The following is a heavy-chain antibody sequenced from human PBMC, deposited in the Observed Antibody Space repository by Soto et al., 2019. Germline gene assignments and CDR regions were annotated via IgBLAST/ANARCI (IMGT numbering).Heavy chain of an antibody. CDR2: ISYDGSNK. V-gene: IGHV3-30-3*01. CDR3: ARALLGLGELSFNTYYYYGMDV. J-gene: IGHJ6*02. D-gene: IGHD3-16*02. Sequence: GGSLRLSCAASGFTFSSYAMHWVRQAPGKGLEWVAVISYDGSNKYYADSVKGRFTISRDNSKNTLYLQMNSLRAEDTAVYYCARALLGLGELSFNTYYYYGMDVWGQGTTVTVSS. CDR1: GFTFSSYA.